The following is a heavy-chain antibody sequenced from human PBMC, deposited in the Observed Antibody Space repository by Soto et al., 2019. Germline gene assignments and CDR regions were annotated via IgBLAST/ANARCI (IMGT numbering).Heavy chain of an antibody. V-gene: IGHV3-23*01. J-gene: IGHJ6*04. CDR1: GFTFNSYA. D-gene: IGHD3-10*01. CDR3: ARGDRGGSGSPASYYYSGLDV. CDR2: VSAGGDMT. Sequence: DVHVLESGGDLVQPGGSLRLSCAASGFTFNSYAMSWVRQAPGKGLEWVSSVSAGGDMTYYSDSVKGRFTLSRDNSNNALFLQMNSLRIEETALYYCARGDRGGSGSPASYYYSGLDVWGKGTTVTVS.